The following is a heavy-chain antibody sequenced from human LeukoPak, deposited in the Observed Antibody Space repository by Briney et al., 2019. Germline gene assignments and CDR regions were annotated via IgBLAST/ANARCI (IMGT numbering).Heavy chain of an antibody. J-gene: IGHJ4*02. CDR3: ARGITIFGVVTRPDY. CDR1: GFTFSNYW. V-gene: IGHV3-74*01. D-gene: IGHD3-3*01. Sequence: GGSLRLSCAASGFTFSNYWMHWVRQAPGEALMWVSRIKSDGSSTTYADSVKGRFTISRDNSKNTLYLQMNSLRAEDTAVYSCARGITIFGVVTRPDYWGQGTLVTVSS. CDR2: IKSDGSST.